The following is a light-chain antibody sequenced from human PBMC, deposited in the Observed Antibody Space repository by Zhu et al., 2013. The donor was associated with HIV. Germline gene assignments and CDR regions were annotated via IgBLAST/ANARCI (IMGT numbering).Light chain of an antibody. Sequence: DIQMTQSPSTLSASVGDRVTITCRASQSVTTRLAWYQQIPGKAPRLLIFDASTLQSGVPSRFSGSGSGTDFTLTISCLQSEDFATYYCQQYYSYPMYTFGQGTKLEIK. CDR3: QQYYSYPMYT. CDR2: DAS. V-gene: IGKV1-5*01. CDR1: QSVTTR. J-gene: IGKJ2*01.